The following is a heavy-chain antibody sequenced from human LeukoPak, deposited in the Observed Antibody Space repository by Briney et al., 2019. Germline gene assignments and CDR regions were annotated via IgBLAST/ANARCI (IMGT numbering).Heavy chain of an antibody. CDR3: ARGRSGRYYYGMDV. CDR1: GYTFTSYD. Sequence: ASVKVSLKGSGYTFTSYDINWVRQPTGQGLEWMGWMNPNRGNTGYAQKFHGRVTMTRNTSISTAYMELSSLRSEDTAVYYCARGRSGRYYYGMDVWGQGTTVTVSS. CDR2: MNPNRGNT. D-gene: IGHD3-10*01. V-gene: IGHV1-8*01. J-gene: IGHJ6*02.